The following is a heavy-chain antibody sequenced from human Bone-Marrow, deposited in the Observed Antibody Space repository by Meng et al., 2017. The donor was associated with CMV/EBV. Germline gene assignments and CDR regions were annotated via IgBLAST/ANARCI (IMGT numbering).Heavy chain of an antibody. D-gene: IGHD1-20*01. CDR2: IYWDDDK. CDR3: AHTEETYNWKGNNWFDP. V-gene: IGHV2-5*02. Sequence: ITLKESCPTPVKPPPAPTLTCTFSGFSLSTSGVGVGWIRQPPGKALEWLALIYWDDDKRYSPSLKSRLTITKDTSKNQVVLTMTNMDPVDTATYYCAHTEETYNWKGNNWFDPWGQGTLVTVSS. CDR1: GFSLSTSGVG. J-gene: IGHJ5*02.